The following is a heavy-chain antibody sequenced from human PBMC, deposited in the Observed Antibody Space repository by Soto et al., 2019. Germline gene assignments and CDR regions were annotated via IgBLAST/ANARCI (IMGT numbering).Heavy chain of an antibody. CDR2: IIPICRSA. CDR1: GGDFINYG. J-gene: IGHJ4*02. Sequence: QVQLVQSGAEVKKPGSSVKVSCKASGGDFINYGISWVRQAPGQGLEWMGGIIPICRSANYAQKFQGRVTSAADESTTTAYMELTTLTSEDTAVDYCARYRSSDGVGDHYESAYWGQGTLVTVSS. D-gene: IGHD2-8*01. CDR3: ARYRSSDGVGDHYESAY. V-gene: IGHV1-69*01.